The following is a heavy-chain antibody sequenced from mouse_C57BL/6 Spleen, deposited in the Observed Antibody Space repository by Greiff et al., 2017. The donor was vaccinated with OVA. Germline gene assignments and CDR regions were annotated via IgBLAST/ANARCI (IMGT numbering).Heavy chain of an antibody. J-gene: IGHJ4*01. Sequence: VMLVESGAELVKPGASVKMSCKASGYTFTTYPIEWMKQNHGKSLEWIGNFHPYNDDTKYNEKFKGKATLTVEKSSSTVYLELSRLTSDDSAVYYCARGYDGYYYAMDYWGQGTSVTVSS. CDR2: FHPYNDDT. V-gene: IGHV1-47*01. D-gene: IGHD2-2*01. CDR3: ARGYDGYYYAMDY. CDR1: GYTFTTYP.